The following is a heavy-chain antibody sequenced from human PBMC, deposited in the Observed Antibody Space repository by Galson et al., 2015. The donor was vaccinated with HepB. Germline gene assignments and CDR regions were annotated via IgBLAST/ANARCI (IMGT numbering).Heavy chain of an antibody. Sequence: SLRLSCAASGLTFSDYYMSWIRQAPGKGLEWVSYISSSSSYTNYADSVKGRFTISRDNAKNSLYLQMNSLRAEDTAVYYCARLRYYDSSGYYYFDYWGQGTLVTVSS. CDR3: ARLRYYDSSGYYYFDY. J-gene: IGHJ4*02. CDR2: ISSSSSYT. V-gene: IGHV3-11*06. CDR1: GLTFSDYY. D-gene: IGHD3-22*01.